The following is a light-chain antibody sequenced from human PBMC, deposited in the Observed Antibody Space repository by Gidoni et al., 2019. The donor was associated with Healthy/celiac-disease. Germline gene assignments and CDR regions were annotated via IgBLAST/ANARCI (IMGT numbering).Light chain of an antibody. Sequence: EIVLTQSPATLSLSPGERATLSCRASQRVSSYLAWYQQKPGQAPRLLIYDASNRATGIPARFSGSGSVTDFTLTISSLEPEDFAVYYCQQRSNWPPFFGGGTKVEIK. CDR2: DAS. CDR3: QQRSNWPPF. V-gene: IGKV3-11*01. CDR1: QRVSSY. J-gene: IGKJ4*01.